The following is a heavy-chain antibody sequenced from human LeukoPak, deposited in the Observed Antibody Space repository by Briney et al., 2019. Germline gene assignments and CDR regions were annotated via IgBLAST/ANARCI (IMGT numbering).Heavy chain of an antibody. J-gene: IGHJ3*02. V-gene: IGHV1-18*04. D-gene: IGHD6-13*01. CDR1: GYTFTSYG. Sequence: ASVKVSCKASGYTFTSYGISWVRQAPGQGLEWMGWISAYNGNTSYAQKLQGRVTMTTDTSTSTAYMELRSLRSDDTAVYYCARPRIAAAGAFDAFDIRGQGTMVTVSS. CDR2: ISAYNGNT. CDR3: ARPRIAAAGAFDAFDI.